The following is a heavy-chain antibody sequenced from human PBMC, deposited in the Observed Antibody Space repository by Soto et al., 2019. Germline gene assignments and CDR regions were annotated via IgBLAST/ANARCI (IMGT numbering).Heavy chain of an antibody. CDR1: GYTFTSYG. V-gene: IGHV1-18*01. D-gene: IGHD3-10*02. Sequence: QVQLVQSGAEVKKPGASVKVSCKASGYTFTSYGISWVRQAPGQGLEWMGWISDYNGNTNYAQKLQGRVTMTTDTSTSTASMQLRSLGSDDTAVYYSARDAAVGLFEYWAKATLVPASS. CDR3: ARDAAVGLFEY. J-gene: IGHJ4*02. CDR2: ISDYNGNT.